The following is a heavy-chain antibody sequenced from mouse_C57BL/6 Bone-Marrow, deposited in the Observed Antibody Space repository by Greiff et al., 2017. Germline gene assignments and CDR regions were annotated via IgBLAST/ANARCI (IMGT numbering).Heavy chain of an antibody. CDR1: GFSLTSYG. CDR3: ARNGGDYDDGAWFAY. J-gene: IGHJ3*01. Sequence: QVQLQQSGPGLVQPSQCLSITCTVSGFSLTSYGVHWVRQSPGKGLEWLGVIRSGGSTDYNAAFISSLSISKDNSKSQVFFKMNSLQADDTAIYCCARNGGDYDDGAWFAYWGQGTLVTVSA. D-gene: IGHD2-4*01. CDR2: IRSGGST. V-gene: IGHV2-2*01.